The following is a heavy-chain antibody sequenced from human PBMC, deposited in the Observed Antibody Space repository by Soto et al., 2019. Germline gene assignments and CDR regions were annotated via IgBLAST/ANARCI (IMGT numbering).Heavy chain of an antibody. J-gene: IGHJ4*02. CDR2: IYHSGST. CDR3: ARHRASGGIDY. CDR1: GGSISSGGYS. V-gene: IGHV4-30-2*01. Sequence: SETLSLTCAVSGGSISSGGYSWSWIRQPPGKGLEWIGYIYHSGSTYYNPSLKSRVTISVDRSKNQFSLKLGSVTAADTAVYYCARHRASGGIDYWGQGTLVTVSS. D-gene: IGHD2-15*01.